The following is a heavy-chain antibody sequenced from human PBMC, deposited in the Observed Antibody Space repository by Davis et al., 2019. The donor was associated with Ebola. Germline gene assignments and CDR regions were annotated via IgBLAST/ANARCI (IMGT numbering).Heavy chain of an antibody. Sequence: PSETLSLTCNVTGGSISSGAYYWSWIRQSPGKGLEWIGSIYHSGSTYYNPSLKSRITISVDMSKNQFSLMLTSVTAADTAVYFCARGGSTSPFDYWGPGTLVTVSS. J-gene: IGHJ4*02. CDR2: IYHSGST. V-gene: IGHV4-39*07. CDR1: GGSISSGAYY. D-gene: IGHD2-2*01. CDR3: ARGGSTSPFDY.